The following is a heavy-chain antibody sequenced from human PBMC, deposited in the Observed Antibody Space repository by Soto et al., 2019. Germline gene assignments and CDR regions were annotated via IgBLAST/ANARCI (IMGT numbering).Heavy chain of an antibody. CDR1: GGSISSGDYY. V-gene: IGHV4-30-4*01. CDR2: IYYSGNT. D-gene: IGHD3-16*01. J-gene: IGHJ6*02. CDR3: ARDGARNGLDV. Sequence: LSLTCTVSGGSISSGDYYWSWIRQTPGKGLEWIGYIYYSGNTYYNPSLKSRATISVDTSKNQFSLKLNSVTAADTAVYYCARDGARNGLDVWGQGTTVTVSS.